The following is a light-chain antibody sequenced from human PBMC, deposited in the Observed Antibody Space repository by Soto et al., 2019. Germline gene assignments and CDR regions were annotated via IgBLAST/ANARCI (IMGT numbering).Light chain of an antibody. CDR3: QHFYDYPHS. CDR2: AAS. V-gene: IGKV1-8*01. CDR1: QGISSY. J-gene: IGKJ3*01. Sequence: AIRMTQSPSSFSASTGDRVTITCRASQGISSYLAWYQQKPGKAPKLLIYAASTLQSGVPSRFSGSGSGTDFTLTISCLQSEDFATYYCQHFYDYPHSFGPGTKVDI.